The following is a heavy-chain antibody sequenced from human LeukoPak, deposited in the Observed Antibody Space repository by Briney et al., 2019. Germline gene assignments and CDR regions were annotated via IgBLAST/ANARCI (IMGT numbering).Heavy chain of an antibody. CDR3: ARSTKVGSTSSFFDD. CDR1: GFTFSSHW. J-gene: IGHJ4*02. Sequence: GGSLRLSCAASGFTFSSHWMNWVRQAPGKGLEWVSWISSSSSTIYYADSVKGRFTISRDNAKNSLYLQMNSLRAEDTAVYYCARSTKVGSTSSFFDDWGQGALVTVSS. CDR2: ISSSSSTI. V-gene: IGHV3-48*01. D-gene: IGHD1-26*01.